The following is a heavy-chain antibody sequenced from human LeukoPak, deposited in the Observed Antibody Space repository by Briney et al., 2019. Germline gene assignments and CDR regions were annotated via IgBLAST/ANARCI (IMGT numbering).Heavy chain of an antibody. Sequence: SETLSLTCTVSNDSISSYYWSWIRQPAGKGLECIGRVYTSGSTNYHPSLKSRVTISVDMSKNQFSLRLNAVTAADAAVYYCAREKTDDYGDYVAFDVWGHGTLVTVSS. J-gene: IGHJ3*01. D-gene: IGHD4-17*01. CDR2: VYTSGST. CDR3: AREKTDDYGDYVAFDV. V-gene: IGHV4-4*07. CDR1: NDSISSYY.